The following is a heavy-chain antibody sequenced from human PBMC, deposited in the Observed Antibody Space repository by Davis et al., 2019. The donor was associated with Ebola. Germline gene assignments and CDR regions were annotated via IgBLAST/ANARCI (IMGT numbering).Heavy chain of an antibody. D-gene: IGHD3-10*01. CDR2: ISGSGGST. J-gene: IGHJ4*02. CDR3: AKDTYYYGSGSSGIFDY. V-gene: IGHV3-23*01. CDR1: GFSFSSYW. Sequence: GGSLRLSCAASGFSFSSYWMHWVRQAPGKGLEWVSAISGSGGSTYYADSVKGRFTISRDNSKNTLYLQMNSLRAEDTAVYYCAKDTYYYGSGSSGIFDYWGQGTLVTVSS.